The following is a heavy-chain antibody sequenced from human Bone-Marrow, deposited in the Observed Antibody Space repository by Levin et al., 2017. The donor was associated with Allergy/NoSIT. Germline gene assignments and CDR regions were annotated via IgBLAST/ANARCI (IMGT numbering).Heavy chain of an antibody. V-gene: IGHV3-66*01. J-gene: IGHJ3*01. CDR1: GVTVSHTY. D-gene: IGHD4-17*01. Sequence: GGSLRLSCAGSGVTVSHTYMTWVRQPPGKGLEWVSFIYSGDTTYYSDSVKDRFTVSRDDSENTLYLQMNTLRADDTSVYYCATVHTGDYRLGAAFDLWGQGTMVVVS. CDR2: IYSGDTT. CDR3: ATVHTGDYRLGAAFDL.